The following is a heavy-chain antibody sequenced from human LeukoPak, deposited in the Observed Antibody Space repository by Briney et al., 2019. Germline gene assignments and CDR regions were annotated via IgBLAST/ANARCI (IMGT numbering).Heavy chain of an antibody. D-gene: IGHD6-13*01. CDR1: GFTFSSSV. CDR2: ISGRGGST. J-gene: IGHJ4*02. V-gene: IGHV3-23*01. Sequence: PGGSLRLSCAASGFTFSSSVMSWVRQAPGKGLEWVSSISGRGGSTYRADSVKGRFTISRDNSKSTLYLQMNSLRAEDTAVYYCAKREQQLDYFDYWGQGTLVTVSS. CDR3: AKREQQLDYFDY.